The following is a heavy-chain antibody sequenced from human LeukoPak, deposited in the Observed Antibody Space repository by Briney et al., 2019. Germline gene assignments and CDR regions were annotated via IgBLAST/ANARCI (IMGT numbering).Heavy chain of an antibody. CDR1: GGTFSSYA. CDR3: ARASRITMIVVAPQAAFDI. Sequence: SVKVSCKASGGTFSSYAISWVRQAPGQGLEWMGGIIPIFGTANYAQKFQGRVTITADESTSTAYMELSSLRSQDTAVYYCARASRITMIVVAPQAAFDIWGQGTMVTVSS. D-gene: IGHD3-22*01. V-gene: IGHV1-69*13. CDR2: IIPIFGTA. J-gene: IGHJ3*02.